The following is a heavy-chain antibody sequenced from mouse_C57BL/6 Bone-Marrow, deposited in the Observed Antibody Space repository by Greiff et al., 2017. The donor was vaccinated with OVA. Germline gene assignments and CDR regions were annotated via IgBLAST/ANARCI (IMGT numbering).Heavy chain of an antibody. Sequence: QVQLKQSVAELVNPGASVKLSCKASGYTFPEYPIHWVQQSSGQGLEWIGWFYPGSGSIKYNEKFKDKATLTADKSSSTVYMELSSLTSEDSAVYFWERNDDYHGPLYYYAMDYWGQGTSDTVSS. V-gene: IGHV1-62-2*01. CDR2: FYPGSGSI. D-gene: IGHD3-1*01. CDR3: ERNDDYHGPLYYYAMDY. CDR1: GYTFPEYP. J-gene: IGHJ4*01.